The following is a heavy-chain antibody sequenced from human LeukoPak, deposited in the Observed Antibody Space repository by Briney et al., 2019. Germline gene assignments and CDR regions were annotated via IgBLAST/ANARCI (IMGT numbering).Heavy chain of an antibody. CDR1: GFTFSDYY. Sequence: GGSLRLSCAGSGFTFSDYYMSWIRQAPGKGPEGVSCISSSGSNIYYADSLKGRLTIPRDNAKISLYLQMNSLRAEDTAVYYCAREKVTTVTTFRYYYGMDVWGRGTTVTVSS. CDR2: ISSSGSNI. D-gene: IGHD4-11*01. J-gene: IGHJ6*02. V-gene: IGHV3-11*01. CDR3: AREKVTTVTTFRYYYGMDV.